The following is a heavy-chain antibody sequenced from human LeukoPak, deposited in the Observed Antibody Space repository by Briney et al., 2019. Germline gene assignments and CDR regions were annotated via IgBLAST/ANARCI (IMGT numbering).Heavy chain of an antibody. J-gene: IGHJ4*02. Sequence: GGSLRLSCAASGFTFSSYAMSWVRQAPGKGLEWVSAIDSSTTRIYYANSVRGRFTISRDNAKNPLDLQMNSLRAEDTAVYYCVRGGTYCDSTCKGADYWGQGTLVAVSA. V-gene: IGHV3-21*03. CDR2: IDSSTTRI. D-gene: IGHD2/OR15-2a*01. CDR3: VRGGTYCDSTCKGADY. CDR1: GFTFSSYA.